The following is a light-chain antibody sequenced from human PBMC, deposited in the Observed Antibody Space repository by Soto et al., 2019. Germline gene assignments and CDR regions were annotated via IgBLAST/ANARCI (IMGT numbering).Light chain of an antibody. Sequence: EIVLTQSPATLSLSPGERATLSCRASQSVSSYLAWYQQKPGQAPRLLIYDASNRATGIPARFSGSGSGTDFTLPISSLEPEDFAVYYCQQRSNWPPVFGPGTKGDIK. CDR2: DAS. J-gene: IGKJ3*01. CDR3: QQRSNWPPV. V-gene: IGKV3-11*01. CDR1: QSVSSY.